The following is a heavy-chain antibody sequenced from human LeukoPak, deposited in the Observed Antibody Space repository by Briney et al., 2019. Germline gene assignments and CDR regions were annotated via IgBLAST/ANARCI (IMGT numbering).Heavy chain of an antibody. V-gene: IGHV3-23*01. CDR2: IFGSGGST. Sequence: PGGSLRLSCAASGFTFSSYAMYWVRQAPGKGLEWVSGIFGSGGSTHYADSVKGRFTISRDNSKNTVYLQMNSLRAEDTAVYYCAKDGDGEEQQLGNAFDIWGQGTMVTVSS. CDR3: AKDGDGEEQQLGNAFDI. CDR1: GFTFSSYA. D-gene: IGHD6-13*01. J-gene: IGHJ3*02.